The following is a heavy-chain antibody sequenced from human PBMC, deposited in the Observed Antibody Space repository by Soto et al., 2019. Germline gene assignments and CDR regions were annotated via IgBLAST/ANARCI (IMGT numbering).Heavy chain of an antibody. J-gene: IGHJ5*02. V-gene: IGHV1-18*01. CDR3: AGVPHTPLGVVHNNWFDP. CDR1: GYTFTSYG. Sequence: QVQLVQSGAEVKKPGASVKVSCKASGYTFTSYGISWVRQAPGQGLEWMGWISAYNGNTNYAQKLQGRVTMTTDTSTSTAYMELRSLRSDDTAVYYWAGVPHTPLGVVHNNWFDPWGQGTLVTVSS. CDR2: ISAYNGNT. D-gene: IGHD3-3*01.